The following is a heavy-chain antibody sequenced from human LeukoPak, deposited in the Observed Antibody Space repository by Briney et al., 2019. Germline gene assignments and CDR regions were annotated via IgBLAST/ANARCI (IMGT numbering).Heavy chain of an antibody. CDR3: ARQAVVVTKTNYYYYGMDV. V-gene: IGHV5-51*01. J-gene: IGHJ6*02. D-gene: IGHD3-22*01. CDR1: GYSFTSYW. Sequence: GESLKISCKGSGYSFTSYWIGWVRQMPGKGLEWMGIIYPGDSDTRYSPSFQGQVTISADKSISTAYLQWSSLKASDTAMYYCARQAVVVTKTNYYYYGMDVWGQGTTVTVSS. CDR2: IYPGDSDT.